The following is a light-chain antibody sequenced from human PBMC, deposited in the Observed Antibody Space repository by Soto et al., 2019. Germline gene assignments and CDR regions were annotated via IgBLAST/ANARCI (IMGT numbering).Light chain of an antibody. CDR3: HQYSRSPIFT. J-gene: IGKJ3*01. Sequence: EIVLTQSPATLSLSPGERATLSCRASQSVASNYLAWYQKRPGQAPRLLIYAASTRAAGIPDRFTGSGSVTDFTLTISRLEFEDFAVVLCHQYSRSPIFTFGPGTTVDIK. CDR2: AAS. CDR1: QSVASNY. V-gene: IGKV3-20*01.